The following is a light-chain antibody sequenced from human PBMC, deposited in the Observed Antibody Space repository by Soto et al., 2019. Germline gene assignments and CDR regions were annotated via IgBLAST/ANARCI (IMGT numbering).Light chain of an antibody. CDR3: LLYYGGQMGV. V-gene: IGLV7-43*01. J-gene: IGLJ2*01. Sequence: QAVVTQEPSLTVSPGGTVTLTCASSTGAVTSGYYPNWFQQKPGQAPRALIYSTNNKYSWTPVRFSGSLLGGKAALTLSGVQPEDAAEYYCLLYYGGQMGVFGGGTKLTVL. CDR1: TGAVTSGYY. CDR2: STN.